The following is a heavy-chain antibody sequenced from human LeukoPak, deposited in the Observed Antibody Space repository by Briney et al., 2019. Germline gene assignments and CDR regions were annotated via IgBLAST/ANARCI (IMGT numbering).Heavy chain of an antibody. V-gene: IGHV1-46*01. Sequence: ASVKVSCKASGYTFTSYYMHWVRQAPGQGLEWMGIINPSGGSTSYAQKFQGRVTMTRDMSTSTVYMELSSLRSEDTAVYYCARDSVAGGSGWYPPDYWGQGTLVTVSS. D-gene: IGHD6-19*01. CDR3: ARDSVAGGSGWYPPDY. CDR2: INPSGGST. J-gene: IGHJ4*02. CDR1: GYTFTSYY.